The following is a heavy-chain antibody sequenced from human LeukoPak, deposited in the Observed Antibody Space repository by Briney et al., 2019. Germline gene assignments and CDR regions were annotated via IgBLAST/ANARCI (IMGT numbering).Heavy chain of an antibody. J-gene: IGHJ3*02. Sequence: GGSLRLSCAASGFTFSRYSMNWVRQAPGKGLEWVSSISSSSSYIYYADSLKGRFTISRGNAKNSLYLQMNSLRAEDTAVYYCASSCSSTSCLSDAFDIWGQGTMVTVSS. CDR3: ASSCSSTSCLSDAFDI. CDR2: ISSSSSYI. CDR1: GFTFSRYS. V-gene: IGHV3-21*01. D-gene: IGHD2-2*01.